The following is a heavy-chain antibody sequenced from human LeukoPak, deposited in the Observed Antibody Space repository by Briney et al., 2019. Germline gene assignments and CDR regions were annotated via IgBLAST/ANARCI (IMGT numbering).Heavy chain of an antibody. CDR2: ISSSRRTI. D-gene: IGHD3-22*01. CDR3: ARDGDSGGYYYGPFDN. J-gene: IGHJ4*02. V-gene: IGHV3-48*04. CDR1: GFPFSTHS. Sequence: GGSLRLSCAASGFPFSTHSLNWVRQAPGKGLEWISYISSSRRTINYADSVKGRFTISRDNAKNSLYLQMNNLRAEDTAVYYCARDGDSGGYYYGPFDNWGQGTLVTVSS.